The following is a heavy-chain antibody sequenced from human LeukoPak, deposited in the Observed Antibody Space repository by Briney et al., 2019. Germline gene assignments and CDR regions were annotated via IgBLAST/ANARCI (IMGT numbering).Heavy chain of an antibody. V-gene: IGHV4-39*07. J-gene: IGHJ5*02. CDR1: GGSISSSSYY. Sequence: NPSETLSLTCTVSGGSISSSSYYWGWIRQPPGKGLEWIGYIYYSGRTYYNPSLKSRVTISVDTSKNQFSLKLSSVTAADTAVYYCARDVRVVRGVTPKGRTPNWFDPWGQGTLVTVSS. CDR3: ARDVRVVRGVTPKGRTPNWFDP. CDR2: IYYSGRT. D-gene: IGHD3-10*01.